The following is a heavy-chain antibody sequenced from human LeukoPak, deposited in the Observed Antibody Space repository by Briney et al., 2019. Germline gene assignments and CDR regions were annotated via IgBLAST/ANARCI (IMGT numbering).Heavy chain of an antibody. CDR2: MNPNSGNT. CDR3: ARGLGVRGVPMDRWFDP. V-gene: IGHV1-8*03. Sequence: WASVKISCKASGYTFTSYDINWVRQATGQGLEWMGWMNPNSGNTGYAQKFQGRVTITRNTSISTAYMELSSLRSEDTAVYYCARGLGVRGVPMDRWFDPWGQGTLVTVSS. J-gene: IGHJ5*02. CDR1: GYTFTSYD. D-gene: IGHD3-10*01.